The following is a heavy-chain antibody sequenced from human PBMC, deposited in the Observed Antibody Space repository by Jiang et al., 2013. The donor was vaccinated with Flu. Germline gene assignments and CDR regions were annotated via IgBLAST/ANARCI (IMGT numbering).Heavy chain of an antibody. D-gene: IGHD3-22*01. CDR3: ASLSGSYDSSGYYYELPFDY. CDR2: IWYDGSNK. CDR1: GFTFSSYG. Sequence: VQLVESGGGVVQPGRSLRLSCAASGFTFSSYGMHWVRQAPGKGLEWVAVIWYDGSNKYYADSVKGRFTISRDNSKNTLYLQMNSLRAEDTAVYYCASLSGSYDSSGYYYELPFDYWGQGTLVTVSS. J-gene: IGHJ4*02. V-gene: IGHV3-33*01.